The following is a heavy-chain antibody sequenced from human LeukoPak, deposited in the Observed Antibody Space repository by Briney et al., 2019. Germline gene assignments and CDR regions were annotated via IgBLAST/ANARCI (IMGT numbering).Heavy chain of an antibody. D-gene: IGHD1-26*01. CDR1: GFTFSSYA. V-gene: IGHV3-23*01. CDR3: ARDSSGSYYPLMGY. J-gene: IGHJ4*02. CDR2: ISGSGGST. Sequence: GGSLRLSCAASGFTFSSYAISWVRQAPGKGLEWVSAISGSGGSTYYADSVKGRFTISRDNAKNSLYLQMNSLRAEDTAVYYCARDSSGSYYPLMGYWGQGTLVTVSS.